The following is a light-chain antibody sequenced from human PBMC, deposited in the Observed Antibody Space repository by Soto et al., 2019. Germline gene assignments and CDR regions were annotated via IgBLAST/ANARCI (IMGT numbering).Light chain of an antibody. CDR1: QPISSH. Sequence: EIQMTQSPSYLSAPVWGRVTITCRASQPISSHLNWFQQKPGKAPRLLIYAGSRLLGGVPLRFSASESGTDSTLTISSLQPEDFAAYFCQKSYTIPWTFGLGTKVDIK. CDR3: QKSYTIPWT. J-gene: IGKJ1*01. V-gene: IGKV1-39*01. CDR2: AGS.